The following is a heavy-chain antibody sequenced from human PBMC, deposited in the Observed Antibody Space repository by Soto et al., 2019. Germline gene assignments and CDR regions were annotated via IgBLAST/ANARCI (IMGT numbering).Heavy chain of an antibody. CDR2: INPNSGGT. V-gene: IGHV1-2*02. CDR1: GYTFTGYY. CDR3: ARVRRACSGVCYFDY. Sequence: WASVKVSCKASGYTFTGYYMHWVRQAPGQGLEWMGWINPNSGGTNYAQKFQGRVTMTRDTSISTAYMELSRLRSDDTAVYSCARVRRACSGVCYFDYWGQGTLVTVSS. J-gene: IGHJ4*02. D-gene: IGHD2-8*01.